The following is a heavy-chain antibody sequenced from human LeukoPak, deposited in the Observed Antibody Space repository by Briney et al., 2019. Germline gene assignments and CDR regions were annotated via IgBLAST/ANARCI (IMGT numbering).Heavy chain of an antibody. J-gene: IGHJ6*02. D-gene: IGHD5-18*01. Sequence: GGSLRLSCAASGFTFSSYGMHWVRQAPGKGLEWVSSISVFAVDINYADSVQGRFTISRDNSKNTLYLQMNSLRAEDTAVYYCARGGYSLGNYYYYGMDVWGQGTTVTVSS. CDR2: ISVFAVDI. CDR1: GFTFSSYG. CDR3: ARGGYSLGNYYYYGMDV. V-gene: IGHV3-23*01.